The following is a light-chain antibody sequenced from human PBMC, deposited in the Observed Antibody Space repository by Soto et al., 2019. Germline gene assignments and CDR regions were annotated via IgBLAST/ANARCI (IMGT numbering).Light chain of an antibody. CDR1: QSVSSAY. CDR2: NVS. J-gene: IGKJ5*01. Sequence: EIVLTQSPGTLSLSPGERATLSCRASQSVSSAYLAWYQQKPGQAPRLLIYNVSRRETGIPERFSGSGSRTEFTLTINRLEPEDFELYYCQQYGSSPITFGQGTRLEIK. V-gene: IGKV3-20*01. CDR3: QQYGSSPIT.